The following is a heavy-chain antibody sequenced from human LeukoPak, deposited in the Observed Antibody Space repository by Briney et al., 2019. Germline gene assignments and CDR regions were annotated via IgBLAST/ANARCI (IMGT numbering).Heavy chain of an antibody. J-gene: IGHJ4*02. CDR3: ARAIAVAGEDDY. D-gene: IGHD6-19*01. Sequence: GGSLRLSCVGSGFTFNKYNMNWVRQAPGKGLEWVASIGSSSEYMYYADSVKDRFTISRDNAKNPVYLQMKRLRAEDTAIYYCARAIAVAGEDDYWGQGTLVIVSS. CDR1: GFTFNKYN. V-gene: IGHV3-21*01. CDR2: IGSSSEYM.